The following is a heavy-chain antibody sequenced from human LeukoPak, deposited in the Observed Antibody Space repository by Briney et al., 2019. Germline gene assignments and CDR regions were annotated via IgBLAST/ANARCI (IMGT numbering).Heavy chain of an antibody. Sequence: PSETLSLTCAVPGGSISSYYWSWIRQPPGKGLEWIGYIFYSGSTNYNPSLKSRVTISIDTSKSQFSLKLTSVTTADTALYYCASSRYCGGDCYSDDAFDIWGRGTMVTVSS. CDR2: IFYSGST. J-gene: IGHJ3*02. CDR3: ASSRYCGGDCYSDDAFDI. V-gene: IGHV4-59*01. CDR1: GGSISSYY. D-gene: IGHD2-21*02.